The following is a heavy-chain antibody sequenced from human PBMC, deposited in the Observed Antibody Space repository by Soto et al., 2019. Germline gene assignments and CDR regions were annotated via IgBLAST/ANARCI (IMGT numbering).Heavy chain of an antibody. CDR1: GGSFSGYY. D-gene: IGHD1-26*01. CDR2: INHSGST. V-gene: IGHV4-34*01. CDR3: ASGPVGAAFDY. Sequence: SETLSLTCAVYGGSFSGYYWSWIRQPPGKGLEWIGEINHSGSTNYNPSLKSRVTISVDTSKNQFPLKLSSVTAADTAVYYCASGPVGAAFDYWGQGTLVTVSS. J-gene: IGHJ4*02.